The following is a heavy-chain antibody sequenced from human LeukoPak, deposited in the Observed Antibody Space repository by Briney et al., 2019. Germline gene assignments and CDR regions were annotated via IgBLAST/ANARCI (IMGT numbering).Heavy chain of an antibody. CDR1: GFTVSSNY. Sequence: GGSLRLSCAASGFTVSSNYMSWVRQAPGKGLEWVSAISGSGGSTYYADSVKGRFTISRDNSKNTLYLQMNSLRAEDTAVYYCAREVGIAGVYYYYYYMDVWGKGTTVTVSS. V-gene: IGHV3-66*02. CDR3: AREVGIAGVYYYYYYMDV. D-gene: IGHD6-13*01. J-gene: IGHJ6*03. CDR2: ISGSGGST.